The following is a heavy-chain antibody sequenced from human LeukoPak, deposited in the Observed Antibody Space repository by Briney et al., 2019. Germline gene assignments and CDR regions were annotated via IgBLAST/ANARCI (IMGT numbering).Heavy chain of an antibody. Sequence: ASVKVSCKASGGTFSSYAISWVRQAPGQGLEWMGGIIPIFGTANYAQKFQGRVTITADESTSTAYMELSSLRSEDTAVYYCARDRGDGVVPAAMLFYYYGMDVWGKGITVTVSS. J-gene: IGHJ6*04. V-gene: IGHV1-69*13. D-gene: IGHD2-2*01. CDR3: ARDRGDGVVPAAMLFYYYGMDV. CDR2: IIPIFGTA. CDR1: GGTFSSYA.